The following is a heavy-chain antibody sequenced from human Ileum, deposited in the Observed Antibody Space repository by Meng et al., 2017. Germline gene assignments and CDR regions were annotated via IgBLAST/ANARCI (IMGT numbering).Heavy chain of an antibody. CDR2: INPYNGAT. J-gene: IGHJ4*02. Sequence: SVNVSCKASAYTFTGYYIHWVRQAPGQGLEWMGWINPYNGATDYAEKFQGRVTMTSDTSISTAYKELSRLRADDAAVYYCSRVLKAMDDLDYWGQGTLVTVSS. CDR1: AYTFTGYY. V-gene: IGHV1-2*02. D-gene: IGHD2-2*03. CDR3: SRVLKAMDDLDY.